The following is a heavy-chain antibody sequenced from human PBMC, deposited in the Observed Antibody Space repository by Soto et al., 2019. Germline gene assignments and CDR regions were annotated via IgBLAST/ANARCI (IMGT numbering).Heavy chain of an antibody. J-gene: IGHJ5*02. CDR1: GGTFSSYT. D-gene: IGHD5-12*01. CDR3: ARALAWYSGYDSTPGWFDP. Sequence: QVQLVQSGAEVKKPGSSVKVSCKASGGTFSSYTISWVRQAPGPGLEWMGRIIPILGIENYAQKFQGRVTITADKSTSTAYMELSRLRSEDTAVYYCARALAWYSGYDSTPGWFDPWGQGTLVTVSS. CDR2: IIPILGIE. V-gene: IGHV1-69*02.